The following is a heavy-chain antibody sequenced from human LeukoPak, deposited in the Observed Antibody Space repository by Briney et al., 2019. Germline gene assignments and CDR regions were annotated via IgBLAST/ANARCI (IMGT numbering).Heavy chain of an antibody. CDR3: ARDGDSGDAFDI. CDR2: IWYDGSNK. Sequence: GGSLRLSCAASGFTFSSYGMHWVRQAPGKGLEWVAVIWYDGSNKYYADSVKGRFTISRDNSKNTLYLQMNSLRAEDTAVYYCARDGDSGDAFDIGGQGTMVTVSS. V-gene: IGHV3-33*01. D-gene: IGHD4-17*01. J-gene: IGHJ3*02. CDR1: GFTFSSYG.